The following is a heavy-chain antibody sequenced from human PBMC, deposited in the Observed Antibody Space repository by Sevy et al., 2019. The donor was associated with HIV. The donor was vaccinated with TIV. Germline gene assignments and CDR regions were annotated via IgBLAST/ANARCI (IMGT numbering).Heavy chain of an antibody. CDR2: INPNSGGT. CDR3: ARDYFVVVVAATGKRFDY. J-gene: IGHJ4*02. CDR1: GYTFTGYY. V-gene: IGHV1-2*02. Sequence: ASVKVSCKASGYTFTGYYMHWVRQAPGQGLEWMGWINPNSGGTNYAQKFQGRVTMTRDTSISTAYMELSRLRSDDTAVYYCARDYFVVVVAATGKRFDYWGQGTLVTVSS. D-gene: IGHD2-15*01.